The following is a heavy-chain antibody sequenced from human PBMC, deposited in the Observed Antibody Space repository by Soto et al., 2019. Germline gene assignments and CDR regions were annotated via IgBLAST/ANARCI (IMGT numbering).Heavy chain of an antibody. Sequence: QVQLQESGPGLVKPSETLSLTCTVSGGSISNYYWNWIRQPPGKGLEWIGNIHYDGSTKYNPSLKSRGTVSVDTSKKQVSLKLSSVTAADTAVYYCAGNYDVLTGRGDLDVWGQGTTVTVSS. J-gene: IGHJ6*02. CDR1: GGSISNYY. V-gene: IGHV4-59*08. D-gene: IGHD3-9*01. CDR3: AGNYDVLTGRGDLDV. CDR2: IHYDGST.